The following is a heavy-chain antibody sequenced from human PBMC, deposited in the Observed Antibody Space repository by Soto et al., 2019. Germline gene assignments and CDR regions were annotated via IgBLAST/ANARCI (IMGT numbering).Heavy chain of an antibody. Sequence: EVQLLESGGGLVQPGGSLRLPCAASGFTFSSYGMSWVRQAPGKGLEWVSAISSSGGSAYYADSVKGRFTISRDNSKNTVYLQMNSLRAEDTAVYYCARGATSPSYWGQGTLVTVSS. V-gene: IGHV3-23*01. CDR2: ISSSGGSA. J-gene: IGHJ4*02. CDR3: ARGATSPSY. CDR1: GFTFSSYG.